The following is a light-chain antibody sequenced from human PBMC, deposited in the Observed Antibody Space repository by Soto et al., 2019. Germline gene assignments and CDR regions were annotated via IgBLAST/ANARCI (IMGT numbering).Light chain of an antibody. Sequence: EIVLTQSPGTLSLSPGERATLSCRTSQSISSTYLSWYQQKPGQAPRLLIYGTYRRATGIPERFSGSGSGRDFTLTISRLEPEDFAVYYCQQYGTSPPVYTFGQGTKLEIK. CDR1: QSISSTY. J-gene: IGKJ2*01. CDR3: QQYGTSPPVYT. V-gene: IGKV3-20*01. CDR2: GTY.